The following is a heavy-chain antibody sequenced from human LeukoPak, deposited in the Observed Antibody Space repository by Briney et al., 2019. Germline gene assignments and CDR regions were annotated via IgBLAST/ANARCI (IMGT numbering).Heavy chain of an antibody. J-gene: IGHJ4*02. D-gene: IGHD3-9*01. CDR3: AKDPGGMRHRYDILTGRPFDY. CDR2: ISGSGGST. Sequence: GGSLRLSCAASGFTFSSYAMSWVRQAPGKGLEWVAAISGSGGSTYYADSVKGLFIFSGDNSKNTLYMQMNSLRAEDTAVYYCAKDPGGMRHRYDILTGRPFDYWGQGTLVTVSS. V-gene: IGHV3-23*01. CDR1: GFTFSSYA.